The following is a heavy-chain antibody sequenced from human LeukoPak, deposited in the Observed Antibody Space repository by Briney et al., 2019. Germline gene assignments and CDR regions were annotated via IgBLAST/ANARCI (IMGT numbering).Heavy chain of an antibody. J-gene: IGHJ6*03. CDR3: AGGVKQWPKTYYYYYMDV. CDR1: GGSFSSYD. CDR2: IYYSGST. Sequence: AETLSLSCTVSGGSFSSYDLSWVRQPPGKGLEWIGYIYYSGSTNYNPSLKSRGTIIANKTKNHFSLMLRSVPSADAAVFYCAGGVKQWPKTYYYYYMDVWGKGTTVTVSS. D-gene: IGHD6-19*01. V-gene: IGHV4-59*01.